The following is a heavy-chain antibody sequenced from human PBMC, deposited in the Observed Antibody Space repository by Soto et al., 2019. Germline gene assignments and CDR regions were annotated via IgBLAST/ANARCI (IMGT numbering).Heavy chain of an antibody. J-gene: IGHJ4*02. CDR1: GFTFSTYS. D-gene: IGHD2-8*02. V-gene: IGHV3-48*01. CDR2: ISSTGNTI. Sequence: EVQVVESGGGLVQPGGSLRLSCAASGFTFSTYSMNWVRQAPGKGLEWVSYISSTGNTIYYPDSVKGRFTISRDTAKKSLYLNMNSLRAEDTAVYYCARSGYFDYWGQGTLVTVSS. CDR3: ARSGYFDY.